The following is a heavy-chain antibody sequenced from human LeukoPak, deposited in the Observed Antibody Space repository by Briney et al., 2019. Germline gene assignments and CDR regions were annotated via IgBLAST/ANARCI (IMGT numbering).Heavy chain of an antibody. CDR2: IKQDGSEK. CDR3: AKGFRFTYYYDSSGPDDAFDI. J-gene: IGHJ3*02. CDR1: GFTFSSYW. V-gene: IGHV3-7*01. D-gene: IGHD3-22*01. Sequence: PGGSLRLSCAASGFTFSSYWMSWVRQAPGKGLEWVANIKQDGSEKYYVDSVKGRFSISRDNSKNTLYLQMNSLRAEDTAVYYCAKGFRFTYYYDSSGPDDAFDIWGQGTMVTVSS.